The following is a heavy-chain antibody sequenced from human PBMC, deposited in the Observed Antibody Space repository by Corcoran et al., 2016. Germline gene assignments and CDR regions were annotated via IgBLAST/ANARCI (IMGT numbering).Heavy chain of an antibody. D-gene: IGHD3-3*01. J-gene: IGHJ4*02. CDR3: SRDSLGFLEWLSYFDY. V-gene: IGHV3-33*01. CDR1: GFTFSSYG. Sequence: QVQLVESGGGVVQPGRSLRLSCAASGFTFSSYGMHWVRQAPGKGLEWVAVIWYDGSNKYYADSVKGRFTISRDNSKNTLYLQMNSPRAEDTAVYYCSRDSLGFLEWLSYFDYWGQGTLVTVSS. CDR2: IWYDGSNK.